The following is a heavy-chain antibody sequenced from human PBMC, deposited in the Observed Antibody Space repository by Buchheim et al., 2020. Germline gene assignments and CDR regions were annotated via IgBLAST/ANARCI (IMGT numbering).Heavy chain of an antibody. CDR2: ISVGGGST. CDR1: GFTFRKYA. Sequence: EVQLWESGGGLAQPGGSLRLSCTASGFTFRKYAMSWVRQAPGKGLEWVSAISVGGGSTYYADSVKGRFTISRDNSQNTLFLPMSSLRVDDTAVYYCAKAVEYGGNSYYYYGMDVWGQGTT. V-gene: IGHV3-23*01. CDR3: AKAVEYGGNSYYYYGMDV. J-gene: IGHJ6*02. D-gene: IGHD4-23*01.